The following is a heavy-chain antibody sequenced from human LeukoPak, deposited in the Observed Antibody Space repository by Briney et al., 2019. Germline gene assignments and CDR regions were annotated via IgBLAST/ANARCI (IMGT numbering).Heavy chain of an antibody. CDR2: INTDGSST. V-gene: IGHV3-74*01. CDR3: ARESYCSGGSCYSGRAFDI. J-gene: IGHJ3*02. D-gene: IGHD2-15*01. Sequence: GGSLRLSCAASGFTFSTYWMHWVRQAPGKGLVWVSRINTDGSSTYYADSVKGRFTISRDNAKNTLYLQMNSLRAEDTAVYYCARESYCSGGSCYSGRAFDIWGQGTMVTVSS. CDR1: GFTFSTYW.